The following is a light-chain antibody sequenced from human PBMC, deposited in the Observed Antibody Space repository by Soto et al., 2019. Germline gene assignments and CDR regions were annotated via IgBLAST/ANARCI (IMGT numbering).Light chain of an antibody. CDR3: CSYAGGSSYVL. V-gene: IGLV2-23*02. CDR1: SGDVGNFNL. Sequence: QSVLTQPASVSGSPGQSITISCTGTSGDVGNFNLVSWYQHHPGKAPNLIISEVSKRPSGVSNRFSGSKSGNTASLTISGLQAEDEADYYCCSYAGGSSYVLFGGGTKLTVL. J-gene: IGLJ2*01. CDR2: EVS.